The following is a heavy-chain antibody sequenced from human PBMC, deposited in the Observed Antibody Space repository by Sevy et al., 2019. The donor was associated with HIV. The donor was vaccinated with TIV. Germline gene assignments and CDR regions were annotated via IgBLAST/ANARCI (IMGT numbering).Heavy chain of an antibody. J-gene: IGHJ4*02. CDR1: GGSITSLY. CDR2: IYYNGPI. V-gene: IGHV4-59*08. CDR3: AGENAWGRGYS. D-gene: IGHD1-26*01. Sequence: SETLSLTCTVSGGSITSLYWNWIRQPPGKGLEWIANIYYNGPINYNPSLKSRVTLSLDTSKNQFCLRLSSVPAAETAMYYCAGENAWGRGYSWGQGTLVTVSS.